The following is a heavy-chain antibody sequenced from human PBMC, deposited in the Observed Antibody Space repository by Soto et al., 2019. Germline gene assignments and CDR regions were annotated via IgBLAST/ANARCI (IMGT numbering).Heavy chain of an antibody. J-gene: IGHJ5*02. CDR2: IDHSGTA. D-gene: IGHD2-15*01. Sequence: PSETFWLSCTVSGGSINIGGFWWGWISQRPGKGLEWIGHIDHSGTAYYNPSLRSRFTISIDTSKNQFSLNVNSVTAAGTAVYQVAIRLAARGETFLNWFDRWVQ. CDR1: GGSINIGGFW. V-gene: IGHV4-31*03. CDR3: AIRLAARGETFLNWFDR.